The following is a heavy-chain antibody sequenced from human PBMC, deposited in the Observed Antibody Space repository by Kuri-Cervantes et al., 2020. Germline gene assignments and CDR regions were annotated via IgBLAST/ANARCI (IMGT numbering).Heavy chain of an antibody. V-gene: IGHV3-7*01. J-gene: IGHJ6*02. CDR1: GFTFDDYG. D-gene: IGHD3-3*01. CDR2: IKQDGSEK. CDR3: AREPQSPYRHNFWSGYYYYYYGMDV. Sequence: GESLKISCAASGFTFDDYGMSWVRQAPGKGLEWVANIKQDGSEKYYVDSVKGRFTISRDNAKNSLYLQMNSLRAEDTAVYYCAREPQSPYRHNFWSGYYYYYYGMDVWGQGTTVTVSS.